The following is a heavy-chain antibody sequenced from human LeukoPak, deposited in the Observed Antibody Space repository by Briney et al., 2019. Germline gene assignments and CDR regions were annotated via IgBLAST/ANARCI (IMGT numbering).Heavy chain of an antibody. CDR3: ARDLIWGYSSGCPRD. CDR1: GFTFSSYA. V-gene: IGHV3-7*01. D-gene: IGHD6-19*01. Sequence: GGSLRLSCAASGFTFSSYAMSWVRQAPGKGLEWVANIKQDGSEKYYVDSVKGRFTISRDNAKNSLYLQMNSLRAEDTAVYYCARDLIWGYSSGCPRDWGQGTLVTVSS. J-gene: IGHJ4*02. CDR2: IKQDGSEK.